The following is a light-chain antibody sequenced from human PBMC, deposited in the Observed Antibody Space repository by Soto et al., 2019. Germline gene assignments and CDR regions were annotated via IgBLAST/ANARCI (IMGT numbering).Light chain of an antibody. V-gene: IGKV1-5*03. CDR3: QQYESFPRT. CDR2: KAS. Sequence: DIRMTQSPSTLSASVGDRVTITCRASQSINNWLAWYQQKPGKAPKLFIFKASTLESGVPSRFSGSGSGTEFTLSISSLQPDDFATYFCQQYESFPRTFGQGTKVEIK. J-gene: IGKJ1*01. CDR1: QSINNW.